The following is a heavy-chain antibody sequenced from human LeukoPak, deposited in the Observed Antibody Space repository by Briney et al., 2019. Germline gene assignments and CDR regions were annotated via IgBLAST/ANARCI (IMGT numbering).Heavy chain of an antibody. J-gene: IGHJ4*02. Sequence: GGCLRLSCAASGFTFSNYWMSWGRQAPGKGLEWVANIKEDGSEKYYVDSVKGRFTISRDNAKNSLYLQMNSLRAEDTAVYYCAKYDSGSYSNFDFWGQGTLVPVSS. CDR2: IKEDGSEK. CDR3: AKYDSGSYSNFDF. V-gene: IGHV3-7*05. CDR1: GFTFSNYW. D-gene: IGHD1-26*01.